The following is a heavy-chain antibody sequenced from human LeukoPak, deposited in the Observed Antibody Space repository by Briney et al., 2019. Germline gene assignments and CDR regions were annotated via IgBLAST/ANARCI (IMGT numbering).Heavy chain of an antibody. J-gene: IGHJ4*02. CDR2: INHSGST. CDR1: GGSFSGYY. Sequence: SETLSLTCAVYGGSFSGYYWSWIRQPPGKGLEWIGEINHSGSTNYNPSLKSRVTIPVDTSKNQFSLKLSSVTAADTAVYYCARRRSSGRIDYWGQGTLVTVSS. CDR3: ARRRSSGRIDY. V-gene: IGHV4-34*01. D-gene: IGHD3-22*01.